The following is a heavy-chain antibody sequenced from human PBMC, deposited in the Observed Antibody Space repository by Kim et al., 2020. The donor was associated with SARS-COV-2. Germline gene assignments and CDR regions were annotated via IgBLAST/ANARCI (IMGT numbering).Heavy chain of an antibody. Sequence: GGSLRLSCAASGFTFSSYAMSWVRQAPGKGLEWVSAISGSGGSTYYADSVKGRFTISRDNSKNTLYLQMNSLRAEDTAVYYCAKGVDSRPAAIEQRSELLYYWGHGTLVTASS. CDR3: AKGVDSRPAAIEQRSELLYY. V-gene: IGHV3-23*01. D-gene: IGHD2-2*01. CDR1: GFTFSSYA. J-gene: IGHJ4*01. CDR2: ISGSGGST.